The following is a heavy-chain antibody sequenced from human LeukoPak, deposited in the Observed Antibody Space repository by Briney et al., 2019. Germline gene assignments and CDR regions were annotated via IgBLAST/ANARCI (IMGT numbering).Heavy chain of an antibody. CDR1: GFTFSNYG. D-gene: IGHD5-18*01. CDR2: IYSGGST. Sequence: GGSLRLSYAASGFTFSNYGMHWVRLAPGKGLEWVSVIYSGGSTYYADSVKGRFTISRDNSKNTLYLQMNSLRAEDTAVYYCARAPGIQLWYRIYWGQGTLVTVSS. CDR3: ARAPGIQLWYRIY. V-gene: IGHV3-53*01. J-gene: IGHJ4*02.